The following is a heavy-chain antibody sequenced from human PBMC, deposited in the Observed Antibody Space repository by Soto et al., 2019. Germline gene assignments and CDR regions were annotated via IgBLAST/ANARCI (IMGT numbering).Heavy chain of an antibody. CDR3: AKDPNGDYVGAFDD. V-gene: IGHV3-23*01. D-gene: IGHD2-21*02. J-gene: IGHJ4*02. CDR2: ISGSGAGT. CDR1: GLAFNNYA. Sequence: EAQLLESGGGLVQPGGSLRLSCAGSGLAFNNYAVTWVRQAPGKGLEWVSGISGSGAGTYYADPVRGRFTISRDNSKNVVYLQMNSLRAEDTAIYHCAKDPNGDYVGAFDDWGQGTLVTVSS.